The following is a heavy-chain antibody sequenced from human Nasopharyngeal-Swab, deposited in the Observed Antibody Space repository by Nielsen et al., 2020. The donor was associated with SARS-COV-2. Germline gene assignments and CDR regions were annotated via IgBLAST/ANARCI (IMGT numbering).Heavy chain of an antibody. Sequence: GSLRLSCAASGFTFNTYAISWVRQAPGKGLEWVSVIRGSDYSTKYADSVKGRFTISRDNSKNTVNLQMNSLRAEDTAIYYCAKDRDSGDDSDDYYHYYGMDVWGQGTTVTVSS. CDR3: AKDRDSGDDSDDYYHYYGMDV. CDR2: IRGSDYST. V-gene: IGHV3-23*01. D-gene: IGHD5-12*01. J-gene: IGHJ6*02. CDR1: GFTFNTYA.